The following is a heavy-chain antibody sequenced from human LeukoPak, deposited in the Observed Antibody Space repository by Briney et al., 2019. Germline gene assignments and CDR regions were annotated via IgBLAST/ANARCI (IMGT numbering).Heavy chain of an antibody. J-gene: IGHJ5*02. CDR1: GFTFNNYA. CDR3: AKPSVAGTVRGSWFDP. D-gene: IGHD6-19*01. Sequence: GGSLRLSCAASGFTFNNYAMSWVRQAPGKGLEWVSAISGSGGSTYYADSVKGRFTISRDNSKNTLYLQMNSLRAEDTAVYYCAKPSVAGTVRGSWFDPWGQGTLVTVSS. V-gene: IGHV3-23*01. CDR2: ISGSGGST.